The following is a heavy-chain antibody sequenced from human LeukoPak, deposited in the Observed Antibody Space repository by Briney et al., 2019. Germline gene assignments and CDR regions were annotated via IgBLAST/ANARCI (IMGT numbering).Heavy chain of an antibody. CDR3: AREGWIVGATRGQIQPPLD. V-gene: IGHV1-46*01. CDR1: GYTFTSYY. CDR2: INPSGGST. Sequence: ASVKVSCKASGYTFTSYYMHWVRQAPGQGLEWMGIINPSGGSTSYAQKFQGRVTMTRDMSTSTVYMELSSLRSEDTAVYYCAREGWIVGATRGQIQPPLDWGQGTLVTVSS. D-gene: IGHD1-26*01. J-gene: IGHJ4*02.